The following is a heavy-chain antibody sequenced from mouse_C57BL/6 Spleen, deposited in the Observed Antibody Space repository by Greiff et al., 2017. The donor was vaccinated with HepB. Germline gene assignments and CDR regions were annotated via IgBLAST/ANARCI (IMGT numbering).Heavy chain of an antibody. D-gene: IGHD1-1*01. CDR3: ARDYGSSWYFDV. CDR1: GYTFTDYY. CDR2: IYPGSGNT. J-gene: IGHJ1*03. Sequence: QVQLKQSGAELVRPGASVKLSCKASGYTFTDYYINWVKQRPGQGLEWIARIYPGSGNTYYNEKFKGKATLTAEKSSSTAYMQLSSLTSEDSAVYFCARDYGSSWYFDVWGTGTTVTVSS. V-gene: IGHV1-76*01.